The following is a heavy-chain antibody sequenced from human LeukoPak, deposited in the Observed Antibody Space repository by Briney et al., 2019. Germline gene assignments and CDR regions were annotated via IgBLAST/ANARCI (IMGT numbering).Heavy chain of an antibody. CDR1: GFTVSSNE. D-gene: IGHD3-10*01. J-gene: IGHJ6*03. V-gene: IGHV3-23*01. CDR3: AKGTSRVRGPRADSYYYYYYMDV. Sequence: QPGGSLRLSCAASGFTVSSNEMSWVRQAPGKGLEWVSAISGSGGSTYYADSVKGRFTISRDNSKNTLYLQMNSLRAEDTAVYYCAKGTSRVRGPRADSYYYYYYMDVWGKGTTVTISS. CDR2: ISGSGGST.